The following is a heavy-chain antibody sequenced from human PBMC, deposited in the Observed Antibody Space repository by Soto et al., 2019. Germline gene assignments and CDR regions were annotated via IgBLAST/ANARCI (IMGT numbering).Heavy chain of an antibody. CDR3: AREVPYYDILNGYRAGDDFDI. Sequence: PSETLSLTCTVSGGSISSYYWSWIRQPPGKGLEWIGYIYYSGSTNYNPSLKSRVTISVDTSKNQFSLKLSSVTAADTAVYYCAREVPYYDILNGYRAGDDFDIWGQGTMVTVSS. J-gene: IGHJ3*02. CDR1: GGSISSYY. V-gene: IGHV4-59*01. D-gene: IGHD3-9*01. CDR2: IYYSGST.